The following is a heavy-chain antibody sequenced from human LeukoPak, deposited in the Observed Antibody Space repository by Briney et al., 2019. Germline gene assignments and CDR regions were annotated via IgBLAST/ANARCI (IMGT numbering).Heavy chain of an antibody. CDR1: GITFSSHG. V-gene: IGHV3-33*01. CDR3: ARASHPYYNYYYMDV. CDR2: IWYDGSNK. Sequence: GGSLRLSCAASGITFSSHGMHWVRQAPGKGLEWVAVIWYDGSNKYYGDSVKGRFTISRDNSKNTLYLQMNGLRAEDTAVYYCARASHPYYNYYYMDVWGKGTTVTVSS. J-gene: IGHJ6*03.